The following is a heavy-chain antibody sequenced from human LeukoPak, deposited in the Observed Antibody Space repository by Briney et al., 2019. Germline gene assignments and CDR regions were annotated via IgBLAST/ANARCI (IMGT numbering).Heavy chain of an antibody. CDR3: AKTSRVNSAYDSPFDY. D-gene: IGHD5-12*01. CDR2: VRGSGSDT. J-gene: IGHJ4*02. CDR1: GFTFSSYA. V-gene: IGHV3-23*01. Sequence: GRSLRLSCAASGFTFSSYAMSWVRQAPGKGLEWVSAVRGSGSDTYYADSVKGRFTISRDNSKNTLHLQMNSLRAEDTAIYYCAKTSRVNSAYDSPFDYWGQGTLVTVSS.